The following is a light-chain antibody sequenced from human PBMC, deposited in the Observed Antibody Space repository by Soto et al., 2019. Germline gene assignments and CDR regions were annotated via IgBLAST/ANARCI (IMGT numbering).Light chain of an antibody. J-gene: IGLJ3*02. CDR3: QSYDSSLSAL. Sequence: QSVLTQPPSVSGAPGQRVTISCTGSSSNIGAGYDVHWYQQLPGTAPKLLIYGNSQRPSGVPDRFSGSKSGTSASLAITGLQAEDEADYYCQSYDSSLSALFGGGTKVTVL. V-gene: IGLV1-40*01. CDR2: GNS. CDR1: SSNIGAGYD.